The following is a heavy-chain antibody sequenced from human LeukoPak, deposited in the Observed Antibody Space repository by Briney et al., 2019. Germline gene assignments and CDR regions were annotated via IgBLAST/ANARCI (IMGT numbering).Heavy chain of an antibody. CDR2: ITNDGSAT. V-gene: IGHV3-74*01. CDR1: GFTFSNYW. CDR3: ARDASPGYFDL. J-gene: IGHJ2*01. D-gene: IGHD2-15*01. Sequence: GGSLRLSCAVSGFTFSNYWMHWVRQGPGKGLAWVSRITNDGSATGYADSVKGRFTISRDNVKNTLYLHMDSLSPEDTAVYYCARDASPGYFDLWGRGTLVTVSS.